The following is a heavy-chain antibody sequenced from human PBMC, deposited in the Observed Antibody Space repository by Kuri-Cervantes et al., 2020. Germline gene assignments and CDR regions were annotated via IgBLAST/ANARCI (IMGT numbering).Heavy chain of an antibody. V-gene: IGHV4-4*07. J-gene: IGHJ6*02. CDR3: ARSLQLVPYYYYGMDV. Sequence: GSLRLSCTVSGGSISSYYWSWIRQPAGKGLEWIGRIYTSGSTNYNPSLKSRVTMSVDTSKNQFSLKLSSVTAADTAVYYCARSLQLVPYYYYGMDVWGQGTTVTVSS. CDR2: IYTSGST. D-gene: IGHD6-6*01. CDR1: GGSISSYY.